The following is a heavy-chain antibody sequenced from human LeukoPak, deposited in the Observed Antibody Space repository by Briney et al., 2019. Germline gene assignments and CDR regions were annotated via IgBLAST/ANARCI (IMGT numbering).Heavy chain of an antibody. J-gene: IGHJ3*02. D-gene: IGHD3-22*01. CDR2: IYYSGST. Sequence: SETLSLTCAVSSGSISSSSYYWGWIRQPAAKGLEWMGRIYYSGSTYYNPSLKSRVTLSVDTSKNQFSLRLRSVTAADTAVYYCARQERGYDGSGHRAFDIWGQGTMVTISS. CDR1: SGSISSSSYY. V-gene: IGHV4-39*01. CDR3: ARQERGYDGSGHRAFDI.